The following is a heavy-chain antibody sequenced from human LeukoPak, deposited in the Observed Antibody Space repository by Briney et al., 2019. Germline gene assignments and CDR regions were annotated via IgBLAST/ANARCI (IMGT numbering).Heavy chain of an antibody. Sequence: ASVKVSCKVSGYTLTELSMHWVRQAPGKGLEWMGGFDPEDGETIYAQKFQGRVTMTRNTSISTAYMELSSLRSEDTAVYYCARAPYSSSWFDYWGQGTLVTVSS. V-gene: IGHV1-24*01. CDR3: ARAPYSSSWFDY. CDR2: FDPEDGET. J-gene: IGHJ4*02. D-gene: IGHD6-13*01. CDR1: GYTLTELS.